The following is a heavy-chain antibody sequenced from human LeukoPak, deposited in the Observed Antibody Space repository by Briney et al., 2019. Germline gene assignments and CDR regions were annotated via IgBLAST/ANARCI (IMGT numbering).Heavy chain of an antibody. CDR2: ISGSGGSA. Sequence: PGGSLRLSCAASGFTFSSYAMSWVRQAPGKGLEWVSSISGSGGSAYYTDSVKGRFAISRDNSKSTLYLQMNSLGTDDTALYYCVKGGQNYDFWRFDYWGQGTLVTASS. J-gene: IGHJ4*02. V-gene: IGHV3-23*01. CDR1: GFTFSSYA. CDR3: VKGGQNYDFWRFDY. D-gene: IGHD3-3*01.